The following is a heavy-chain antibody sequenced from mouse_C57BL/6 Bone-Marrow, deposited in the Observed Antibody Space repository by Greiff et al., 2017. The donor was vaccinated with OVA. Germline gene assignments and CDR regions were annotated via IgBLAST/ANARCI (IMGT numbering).Heavy chain of an antibody. CDR2: IDPSDSYT. CDR1: GYTFTSYW. Sequence: QVQLQQPGAELVLPGASVKLSCKASGYTFTSYWMHWVKQTPGQGPEWIGEIDPSDSYTNYNQKFKGKSTLTVDKSSSTAYMQLSSLTSEDSAVYYCARINFDYWGQGTTLTVSS. CDR3: ARINFDY. J-gene: IGHJ2*01. V-gene: IGHV1-69*01.